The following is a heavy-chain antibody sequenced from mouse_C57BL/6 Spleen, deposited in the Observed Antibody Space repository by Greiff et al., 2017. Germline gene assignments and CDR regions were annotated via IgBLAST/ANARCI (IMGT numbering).Heavy chain of an antibody. D-gene: IGHD2-1*01. CDR2: INPNTGGT. V-gene: IGHV1-26*01. CDR3: ARRGIYPAWFAY. CDR1: GYTFTDYY. J-gene: IGHJ3*01. Sequence: VQLQQSGPELVKPGASVKISCKASGYTFTDYYMNWVKQSHGKSLEWIGDINPNTGGTSYNQKFKGKATLTVDKCSSTTYMGLLSLTSEDSAVYHCARRGIYPAWFAYWGQGTLVTVSA.